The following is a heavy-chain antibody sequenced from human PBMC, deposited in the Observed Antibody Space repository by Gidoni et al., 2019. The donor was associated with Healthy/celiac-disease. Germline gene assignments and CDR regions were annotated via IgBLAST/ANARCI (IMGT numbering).Heavy chain of an antibody. Sequence: QVQLQQWGAGLLKPSETLSLTCAVYGGSFRGYYWSWIRQPPGKGLEWIGEINHSGSTNYNPSLKSRVTISVDTSKNQFSLKLSSVTAADTAVYYCARGPDYYDSSGSSEFDYWGQGTLVTVSS. V-gene: IGHV4-34*01. CDR2: INHSGST. CDR1: GGSFRGYY. D-gene: IGHD3-22*01. CDR3: ARGPDYYDSSGSSEFDY. J-gene: IGHJ4*02.